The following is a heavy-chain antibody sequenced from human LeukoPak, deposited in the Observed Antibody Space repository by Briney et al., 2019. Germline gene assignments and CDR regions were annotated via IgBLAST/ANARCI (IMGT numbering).Heavy chain of an antibody. CDR1: GFTFSSYW. V-gene: IGHV3-7*01. D-gene: IGHD5-24*01. CDR2: IKQDGSEK. CDR3: ARDLRDGYNLLDS. J-gene: IGHJ4*02. Sequence: GGSLRLSCAASGFTFSSYWMSWVRQAPGKGLEWVANIKQDGSEKYNMDSVKGRFTISRDNAKNSLYLQMNSLRAEDTALYYCARDLRDGYNLLDSWGQGTLVTVSS.